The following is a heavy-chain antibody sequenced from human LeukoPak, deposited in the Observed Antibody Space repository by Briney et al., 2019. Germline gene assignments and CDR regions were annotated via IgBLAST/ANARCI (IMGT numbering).Heavy chain of an antibody. V-gene: IGHV3-48*01. CDR1: GFTFSSYS. D-gene: IGHD6-25*01. Sequence: GGSLRLSCAASGFTFSSYSMNWVRQAPGKGLEWVSYISSSSSTIYYADSVKGRFTISRDNAKNSLYLQMNSLRAEDTAVYYCAREGQRRYFDYWGQGTLVTVSS. CDR3: AREGQRRYFDY. CDR2: ISSSSSTI. J-gene: IGHJ4*02.